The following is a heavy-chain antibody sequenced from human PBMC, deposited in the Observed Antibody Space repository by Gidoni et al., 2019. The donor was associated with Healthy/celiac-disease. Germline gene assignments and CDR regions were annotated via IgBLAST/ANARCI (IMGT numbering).Heavy chain of an antibody. CDR3: AKGHYCSSTSCYFYYGMDV. Sequence: VQLLESGGGLVQPGGSLRLSCAASRFPFSSYAMSWVRQAPGKGLEWGSAIRGSGSSTSYADSVKGRFTISRDNSKNKLYLQMNSLRAEDTAVYYCAKGHYCSSTSCYFYYGMDVWGQGTTVTVSS. V-gene: IGHV3-23*01. D-gene: IGHD2-2*01. CDR1: RFPFSSYA. CDR2: IRGSGSST. J-gene: IGHJ6*02.